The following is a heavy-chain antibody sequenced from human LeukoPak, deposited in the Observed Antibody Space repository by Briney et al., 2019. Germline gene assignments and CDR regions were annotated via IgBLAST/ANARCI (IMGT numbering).Heavy chain of an antibody. Sequence: ASVKVSCKASGYTFTDFAIHWVRQAPGQRLEWMGWISAGNGKTKYSQKFQDRVSITRDTSATTAYMEMNSLTSEDTALYYCARDNGYQILAFWGQGSLVTVSS. CDR1: GYTFTDFA. CDR3: ARDNGYQILAF. J-gene: IGHJ4*02. CDR2: ISAGNGKT. D-gene: IGHD3-3*02. V-gene: IGHV1-3*01.